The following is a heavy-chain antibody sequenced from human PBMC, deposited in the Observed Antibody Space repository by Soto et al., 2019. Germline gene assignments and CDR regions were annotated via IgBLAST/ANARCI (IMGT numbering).Heavy chain of an antibody. D-gene: IGHD3-16*02. CDR1: GYTFTSYW. CDR2: IDPSDSYT. Sequence: KGSGYTFTSYWIGWVRQMPGKGLEWMGRIDPSDSYTNYSPSFQGHVTISADKSISTAYLQWSSLKASDTAMYYCARLLLSRVDFDPWGQGTLVTASS. V-gene: IGHV5-10-1*01. J-gene: IGHJ5*02. CDR3: ARLLLSRVDFDP.